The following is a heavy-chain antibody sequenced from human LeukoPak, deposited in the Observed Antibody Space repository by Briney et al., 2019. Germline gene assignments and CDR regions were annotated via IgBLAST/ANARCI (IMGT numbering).Heavy chain of an antibody. V-gene: IGHV3-23*01. CDR2: ISGSGGST. D-gene: IGHD2-21*01. CDR1: GFTFSSYA. Sequence: GGSLRLSCAASGFTFSSYAMSWVRQAPGKGLEWVSAISGSGGSTYYADSVKGRFTISRDNSKNTLYLQMNSLRAADTAVYYCAKFLPTHIVVANYYFDYWVQGTLVTVSS. CDR3: AKFLPTHIVVANYYFDY. J-gene: IGHJ4*02.